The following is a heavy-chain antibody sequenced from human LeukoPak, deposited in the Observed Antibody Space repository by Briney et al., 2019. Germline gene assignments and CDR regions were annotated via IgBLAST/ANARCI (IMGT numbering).Heavy chain of an antibody. Sequence: PGGSLRLSCAASGLTFDDYGMSWVRQAPGKGLEWVSGINWNGGSTGYADSVKGRFTISRDNAKNSLYLQMNSLRAEDTALYYCARISLATGSYYYYYMDVWGKGTTVTVSS. CDR2: INWNGGST. V-gene: IGHV3-20*04. CDR1: GLTFDDYG. J-gene: IGHJ6*03. CDR3: ARISLATGSYYYYYMDV. D-gene: IGHD5-12*01.